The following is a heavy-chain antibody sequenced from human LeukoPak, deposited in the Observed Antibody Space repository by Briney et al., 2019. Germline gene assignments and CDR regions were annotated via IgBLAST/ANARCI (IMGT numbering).Heavy chain of an antibody. Sequence: ASLKVSCKASGYTLTSYHMHLARQAPGQGLEWMGIINPSGGSTSYAQKSQGRVTMTRDMSTSTDYMELSSLRSEDTAVYYCARDNSVEDTAWWFDPWGQGSLVTVSS. V-gene: IGHV1-46*01. J-gene: IGHJ5*02. CDR1: GYTLTSYH. D-gene: IGHD4-23*01. CDR3: ARDNSVEDTAWWFDP. CDR2: INPSGGST.